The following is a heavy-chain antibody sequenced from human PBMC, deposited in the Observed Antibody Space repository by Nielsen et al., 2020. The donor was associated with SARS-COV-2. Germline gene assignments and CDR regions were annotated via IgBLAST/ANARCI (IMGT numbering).Heavy chain of an antibody. Sequence: GESLKISCKGSGYSFTSYWIGWVRQMPGKGLEWMGIIYPGDSDTRYSPSFQGQVTTSADKSISTAYLQWSSLKASDTAMYYCAVTYYYDSSGYYPFDYWGQETLVTVSS. V-gene: IGHV5-51*01. J-gene: IGHJ4*02. D-gene: IGHD3-22*01. CDR3: AVTYYYDSSGYYPFDY. CDR1: GYSFTSYW. CDR2: IYPGDSDT.